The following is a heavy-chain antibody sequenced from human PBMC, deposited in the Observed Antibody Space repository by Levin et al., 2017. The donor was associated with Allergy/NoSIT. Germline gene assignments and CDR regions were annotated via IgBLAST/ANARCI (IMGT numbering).Heavy chain of an antibody. CDR3: ARVTHEYYDFWSGYYYYMDV. CDR2: ISSSGSTI. V-gene: IGHV3-48*03. CDR1: GFTFSSYE. D-gene: IGHD3-3*01. J-gene: IGHJ6*03. Sequence: GGSLRLSCAASGFTFSSYEMNWVRQAPGKGLEWVSYISSSGSTIYYADSVKGRFTISRDNAKNSLYLQMNSLRAEDTAVYYCARVTHEYYDFWSGYYYYMDVWGKGTTVTVSS.